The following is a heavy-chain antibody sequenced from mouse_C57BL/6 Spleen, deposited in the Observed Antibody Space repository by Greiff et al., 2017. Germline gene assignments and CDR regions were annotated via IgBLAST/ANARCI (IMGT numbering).Heavy chain of an antibody. Sequence: QVQLQPSGAELARPGASVKLSCKASGYTFTSYGISWVKQRTGQGLEWIGEIYPRSGNTYYNEKFKGKATLTADKSSSTAYMELRSLTSEDSAVYFCARYGVYAMDYWGQGTSVTVSS. CDR3: ARYGVYAMDY. D-gene: IGHD1-1*01. J-gene: IGHJ4*01. V-gene: IGHV1-81*01. CDR2: IYPRSGNT. CDR1: GYTFTSYG.